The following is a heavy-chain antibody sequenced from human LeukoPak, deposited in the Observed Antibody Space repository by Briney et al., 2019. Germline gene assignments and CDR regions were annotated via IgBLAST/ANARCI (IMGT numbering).Heavy chain of an antibody. CDR1: GYTFTKYA. CDR3: ARVLDANWFDP. V-gene: IGHV7-4-1*02. D-gene: IGHD2/OR15-2a*01. CDR2: IDTNTGNP. Sequence: GASVKVSCKGSGYTFTKYAISWVRQAPGQGLEYMGWIDTNTGNPTYAQGFTGRFVFSLDTSVSTAYLQISSLKAEDTAVYYCARVLDANWFDPWGQGTLVTVSS. J-gene: IGHJ5*02.